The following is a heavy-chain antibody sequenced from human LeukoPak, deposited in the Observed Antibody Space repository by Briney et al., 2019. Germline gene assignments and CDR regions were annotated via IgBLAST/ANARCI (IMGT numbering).Heavy chain of an antibody. Sequence: GRSLRLSWAASGFTFSNYWVHWVRQAPGKWLVWVSRINPDGSTINFADSVQGRFTISRDNAKNTLYRQMNSLRGEDTAVYYCATAGNYRFDYWGQGTLVTVSS. D-gene: IGHD1-7*01. CDR3: ATAGNYRFDY. CDR1: GFTFSNYW. CDR2: INPDGSTI. V-gene: IGHV3-74*01. J-gene: IGHJ4*02.